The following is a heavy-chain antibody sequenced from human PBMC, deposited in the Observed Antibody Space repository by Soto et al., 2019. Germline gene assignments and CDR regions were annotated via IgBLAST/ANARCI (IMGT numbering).Heavy chain of an antibody. J-gene: IGHJ6*02. CDR3: ARERLGSYAMGV. V-gene: IGHV3-48*01. Sequence: EVQLVESGGGLVQPGGSLRLSCAASGFTFSSYSMNWVRQAPGKGLEWLSYISSSSNVIHYADSVKGRFTISRDNAKNALFLQMNSRRAEDTAVYYCARERLGSYAMGVWGQGTTVTVSS. D-gene: IGHD3-10*01. CDR1: GFTFSSYS. CDR2: ISSSSNVI.